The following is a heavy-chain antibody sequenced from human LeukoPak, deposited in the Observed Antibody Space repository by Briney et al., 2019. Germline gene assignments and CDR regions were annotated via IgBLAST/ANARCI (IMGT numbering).Heavy chain of an antibody. V-gene: IGHV4-59*08. D-gene: IGHD2-21*01. CDR2: FALSGAT. CDR3: ARWGESEWAFAS. CDR1: GAYVTTYS. J-gene: IGHJ4*02. Sequence: RSSETLSLTCIVSGAYVTTYSWNWIRQSPGKGLEWIGYFALSGATSYSSSLKSRVTISRDTSKNQLSLKLTSVTAADTAVYYCARWGESEWAFASWGPGTLVTVSS.